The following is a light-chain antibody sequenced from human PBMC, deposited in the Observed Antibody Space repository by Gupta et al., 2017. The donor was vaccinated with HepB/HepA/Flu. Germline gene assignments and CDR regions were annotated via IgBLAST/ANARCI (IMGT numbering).Light chain of an antibody. V-gene: IGKV1-5*03. CDR3: QQYNTYLS. CDR2: KAS. CDR1: QSISNW. J-gene: IGKJ4*01. Sequence: DIQLTQSPPTLSASVGDKVTITCRASQSISNWLAWYQQKPGKAPKLLIYKASSSESGVPSRFSGSGSGTDFTLTSSSLQPDDFATYYCQQYNTYLSFGGGTXVEIK.